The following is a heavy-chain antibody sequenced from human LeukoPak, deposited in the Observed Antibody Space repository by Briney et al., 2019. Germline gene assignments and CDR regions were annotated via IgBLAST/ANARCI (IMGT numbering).Heavy chain of an antibody. J-gene: IGHJ4*02. Sequence: SETLSLTCTVSGGSISSGGYYWSWIRQHPGKGLEWIGYIYYSGSTNYNPSLKSRVTISVDTSKNQFSLKLSSVTAADTAVYYCARRKNYDSSGYYGYWGQGTLVTVSS. CDR2: IYYSGST. V-gene: IGHV4-31*03. D-gene: IGHD3-22*01. CDR1: GGSISSGGYY. CDR3: ARRKNYDSSGYYGY.